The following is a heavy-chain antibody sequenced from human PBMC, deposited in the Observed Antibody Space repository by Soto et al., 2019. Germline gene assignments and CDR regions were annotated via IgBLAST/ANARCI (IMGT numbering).Heavy chain of an antibody. D-gene: IGHD6-6*01. CDR1: GGSISSYY. CDR3: ASLCVSSVDY. J-gene: IGHJ4*02. CDR2: IYYSGST. Sequence: QVQLQESGPGLVKPSETLSLTCTVSGGSISSYYWSWIRQPPGKGLEWIGYIYYSGSTNYNPSLKTRVTLSVDPSNIQFSLKLPSVTAAATAVYYSASLCVSSVDYWAQATLVTVSS. V-gene: IGHV4-59*08.